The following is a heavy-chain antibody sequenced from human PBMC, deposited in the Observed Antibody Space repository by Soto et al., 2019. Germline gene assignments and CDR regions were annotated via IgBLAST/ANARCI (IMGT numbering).Heavy chain of an antibody. CDR3: ARAKYYHDSGSHFFFDP. J-gene: IGHJ5*02. D-gene: IGHD3-10*01. Sequence: SETLSLTCVVSGDSISSSNWWSWVRQPPGKGLEWIGKIYHTGSTNYNPSLKSRVTISADKSKNQVSLKLSSLTAADTAVYYCARAKYYHDSGSHFFFDPWGQGTLVTVSS. CDR1: GDSISSSNW. V-gene: IGHV4-4*02. CDR2: IYHTGST.